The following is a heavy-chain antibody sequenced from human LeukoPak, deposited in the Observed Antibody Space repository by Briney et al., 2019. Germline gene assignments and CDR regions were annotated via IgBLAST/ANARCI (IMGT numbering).Heavy chain of an antibody. CDR3: AREPQILWFGELSYFDY. CDR1: GFTFSSYG. J-gene: IGHJ4*02. V-gene: IGHV3-33*01. CDR2: IWYDGSNK. Sequence: GGSLRLSCAASGFTFSSYGMHWVRQAPGKGLEWVAVIWYDGSNKYYADSVKGRFTISRDNSKNTLYLQMNSLRAEDTAVYYRAREPQILWFGELSYFDYWGQGTLVTVSS. D-gene: IGHD3-10*01.